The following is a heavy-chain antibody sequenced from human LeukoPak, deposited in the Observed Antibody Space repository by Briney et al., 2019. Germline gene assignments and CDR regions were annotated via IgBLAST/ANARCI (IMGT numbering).Heavy chain of an antibody. CDR2: INHSGST. CDR3: ARRRQQWLKPFDY. D-gene: IGHD6-19*01. CDR1: GGSFSGYY. J-gene: IGHJ4*02. V-gene: IGHV4-34*01. Sequence: PSETLSLTCAVYGGSFSGYYWSWIRQPPGKGLEWIGEINHSGSTNYNPSLKSRVTISVDTSKNQFSLKLSSVTAADTAVYYCARRRQQWLKPFDYWGQGTLVTVSS.